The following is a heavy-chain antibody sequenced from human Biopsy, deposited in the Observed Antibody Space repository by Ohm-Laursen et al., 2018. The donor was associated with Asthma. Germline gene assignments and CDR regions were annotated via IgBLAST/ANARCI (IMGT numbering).Heavy chain of an antibody. V-gene: IGHV4-30-4*01. CDR1: GGSVYSYDHH. D-gene: IGHD2-21*02. J-gene: IGHJ6*02. CDR2: IFYSGST. Sequence: SQTLSLTCSVFGGSVYSYDHHWSWIRQPPGKGLEWIGFIFYSGSTFYNPSLRGRITISVDTSKRQFSLSLRSVTVADTAVYFCARAQSYGDIYYGLDVWGQGTTVTVS. CDR3: ARAQSYGDIYYGLDV.